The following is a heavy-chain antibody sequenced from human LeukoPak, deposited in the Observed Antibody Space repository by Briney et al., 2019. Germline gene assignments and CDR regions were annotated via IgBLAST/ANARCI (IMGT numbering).Heavy chain of an antibody. Sequence: GGSLRLSCAASGFTFSSYSMNWVRQAPGKGLEWASSISSSSSYIYYADSVKGRFTISRDNAKNSLYLQMNSLRAEDTAVYYCARAGPLVGATGFDYWGQGTLVTVSS. CDR2: ISSSSSYI. V-gene: IGHV3-21*01. D-gene: IGHD1-26*01. CDR1: GFTFSSYS. J-gene: IGHJ4*02. CDR3: ARAGPLVGATGFDY.